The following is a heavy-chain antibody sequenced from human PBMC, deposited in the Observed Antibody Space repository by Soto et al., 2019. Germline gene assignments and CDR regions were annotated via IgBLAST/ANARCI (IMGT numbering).Heavy chain of an antibody. CDR1: GGTFSSYA. Sequence: QVQLVQSGAEVKKPGSSVKVSCKASGGTFSSYAIGWVRQAPGQGLEWMGGIIPIFGTANYAQKFQGRVTITADESTSTAYMELSSLRSEDTAVYYCARAHNWNYESGYYGMDVWGQGTTVTVSS. CDR2: IIPIFGTA. D-gene: IGHD1-7*01. J-gene: IGHJ6*02. V-gene: IGHV1-69*01. CDR3: ARAHNWNYESGYYGMDV.